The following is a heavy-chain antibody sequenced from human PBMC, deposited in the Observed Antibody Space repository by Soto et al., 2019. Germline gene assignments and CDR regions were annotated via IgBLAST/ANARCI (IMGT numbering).Heavy chain of an antibody. V-gene: IGHV1-69*06. D-gene: IGHD3-10*01. CDR3: ARLWRDWGDAFDL. CDR2: FIPGFDKA. Sequence: QVQLVQSGADVKKPGSSVKVSCKTSGGPFGSFAISWVRQAPAQGLEWIGEFIPGFDKAKYAQNFPGRLTMTADIPTRTVFMQLSSLRSEDTAVYFCARLWRDWGDAFDLWGLGTFVTVSS. J-gene: IGHJ3*01. CDR1: GGPFGSFA.